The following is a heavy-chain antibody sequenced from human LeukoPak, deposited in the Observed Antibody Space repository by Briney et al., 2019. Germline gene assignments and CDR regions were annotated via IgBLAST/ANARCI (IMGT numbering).Heavy chain of an antibody. CDR1: GFTFSNYA. D-gene: IGHD3-9*01. J-gene: IGHJ4*02. CDR3: AKDDGYYDILTGPYYFDY. V-gene: IGHV3-23*01. Sequence: GGSLRLSCAASGFTFSNYAMSWVRQAPGKGLEWVSGVSGSGGSTHYADSVKGRFTISRDNSKNTLYLQMNSLRAEDTAVYYCAKDDGYYDILTGPYYFDYWGQGTLVTVSS. CDR2: VSGSGGST.